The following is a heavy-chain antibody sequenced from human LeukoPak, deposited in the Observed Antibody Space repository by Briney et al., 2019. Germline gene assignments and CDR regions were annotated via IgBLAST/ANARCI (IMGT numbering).Heavy chain of an antibody. V-gene: IGHV1-8*03. Sequence: ASVKVSCKASGYTFTSYDINWVRQATGQGLEWMGWMNPNSGNTGYAQKFQGRVTITRNTSISTAYMELSSLRSEDTAVYYCARRGRVDEGRYFDWSYTQGWFDPWGQGTLVTVSS. J-gene: IGHJ5*02. CDR2: MNPNSGNT. CDR3: ARRGRVDEGRYFDWSYTQGWFDP. D-gene: IGHD3-9*01. CDR1: GYTFTSYD.